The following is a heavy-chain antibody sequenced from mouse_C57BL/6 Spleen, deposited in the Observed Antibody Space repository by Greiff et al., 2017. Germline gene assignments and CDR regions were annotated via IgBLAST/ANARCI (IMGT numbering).Heavy chain of an antibody. CDR1: GYTFTDYE. CDR3: TRSTGKATSWFAY. CDR2: IDPETGGT. V-gene: IGHV1-15*01. Sequence: QVQLQQSGAELVRPGASVTLSCKASGYTFTDYEMHWVKQTPVHGLEWIGAIDPETGGTAYNQKFKGKAILTADKSSSTAYMELRSLTSEDSAVYYCTRSTGKATSWFAYWGQGTLVTVSA. D-gene: IGHD3-2*02. J-gene: IGHJ3*01.